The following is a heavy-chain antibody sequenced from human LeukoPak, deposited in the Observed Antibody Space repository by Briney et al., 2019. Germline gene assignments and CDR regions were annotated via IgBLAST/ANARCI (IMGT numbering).Heavy chain of an antibody. J-gene: IGHJ4*02. CDR1: GFTFSSYA. CDR2: ISGSGGST. V-gene: IGHV3-23*01. CDR3: AKRPRDSGWPEPYYFDY. Sequence: PGGSLRLSCAASGFTFSSYAMSWVRQAPGKGLEWVSAISGSGGSTYYADSVKGRFTISRDNSKNTLYLQMNSLRAEDTAVYYCAKRPRDSGWPEPYYFDYWGQGTLVTVSP. D-gene: IGHD6-19*01.